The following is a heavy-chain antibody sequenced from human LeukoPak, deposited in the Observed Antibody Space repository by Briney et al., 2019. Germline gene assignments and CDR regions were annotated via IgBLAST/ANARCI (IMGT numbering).Heavy chain of an antibody. CDR2: ISGSGTTI. D-gene: IGHD3-10*01. J-gene: IGHJ4*02. Sequence: GGSLRLSCAASGFSFSDYPMDWVRQAPGKGLEWLSYISGSGTTIFYADSVKGRFTISRDNAKNSLFLQMNSLRVEDTAVYYCARTVDGVTGPDYWGQGTLVTVSS. CDR1: GFSFSDYP. CDR3: ARTVDGVTGPDY. V-gene: IGHV3-48*01.